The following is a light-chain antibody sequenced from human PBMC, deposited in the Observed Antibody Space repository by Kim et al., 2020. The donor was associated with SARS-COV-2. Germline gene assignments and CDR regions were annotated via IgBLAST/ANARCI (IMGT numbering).Light chain of an antibody. CDR1: QTITTY. V-gene: IGKV1-39*01. CDR3: QQSYSTPRT. CDR2: AAS. J-gene: IGKJ2*01. Sequence: DIQMTQSPSSLSASVGDKVSITCRASQTITTYLNWYQQRRGKAPKLLIYAASTLQSGVPSRFSGSGSGTDFTLTISSLQPEDFATYYCQQSYSTPRTCGQGTKLEI.